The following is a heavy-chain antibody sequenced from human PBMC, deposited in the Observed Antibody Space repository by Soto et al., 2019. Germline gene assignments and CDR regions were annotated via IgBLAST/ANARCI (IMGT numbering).Heavy chain of an antibody. CDR2: IYYSGST. V-gene: IGHV4-39*01. D-gene: IGHD3-9*01. CDR3: ARWDDYDILTGYNY. Sequence: QLPETLSLTCTVSGGSISSSSYYWGWIRQPPGKGLEWIGSIYYSGSTYYNPSLKSRVTISVDTSKNQFSLKLSSVTAADTAVYYCARWDDYDILTGYNYWGQGTLVTVSS. CDR1: GGSISSSSYY. J-gene: IGHJ4*02.